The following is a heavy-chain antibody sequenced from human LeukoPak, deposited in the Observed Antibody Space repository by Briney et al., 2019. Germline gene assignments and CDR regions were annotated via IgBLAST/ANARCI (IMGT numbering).Heavy chain of an antibody. CDR3: AEGGYAVDY. CDR2: INHSGST. CDR1: GGSFSGYY. J-gene: IGHJ4*02. Sequence: SETLSLTCAVYGGSFSGYYWSWIRQPPGKGLEWIGEINHSGSTNHNPPPKSRVTISVDASKNHFPLMLRSVTAADAAGLYCAEGGYAVDYWGQGTLVTVSS. V-gene: IGHV4-34*01. D-gene: IGHD5-18*01.